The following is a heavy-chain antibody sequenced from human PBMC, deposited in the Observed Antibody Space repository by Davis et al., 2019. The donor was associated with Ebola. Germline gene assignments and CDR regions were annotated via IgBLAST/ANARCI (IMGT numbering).Heavy chain of an antibody. CDR1: GFTFSTYG. CDR3: AKLQHDYGDYGDAFDI. V-gene: IGHV3-23*01. CDR2: IRGSGSST. J-gene: IGHJ3*02. D-gene: IGHD4-17*01. Sequence: GGSLRLSCAASGFTFSTYGMSWVRQAPGQGLEWVSSIRGSGSSTFYADSVKGRFTISRDNSKNTLYLQMNSLRAEDTAVYYCAKLQHDYGDYGDAFDIWGQGTMVTVSS.